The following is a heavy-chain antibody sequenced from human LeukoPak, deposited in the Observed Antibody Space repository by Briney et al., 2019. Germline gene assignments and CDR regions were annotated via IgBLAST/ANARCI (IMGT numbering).Heavy chain of an antibody. CDR2: ISYDGSNK. CDR3: ARDYSSWTRAGFDY. D-gene: IGHD6-13*01. Sequence: PGRSLRLSCAASGFTFSSYAMHWGRQAPGKGLEGGAVISYDGSNKYYADSVKGRFTISRDNTKNTLYLQMNSLRAEDTAVYYCARDYSSWTRAGFDYWGQGTLVTVSS. V-gene: IGHV3-30*04. J-gene: IGHJ4*02. CDR1: GFTFSSYA.